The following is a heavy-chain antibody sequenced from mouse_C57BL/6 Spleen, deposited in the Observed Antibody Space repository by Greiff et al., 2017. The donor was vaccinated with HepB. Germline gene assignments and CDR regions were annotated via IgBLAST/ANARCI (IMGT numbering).Heavy chain of an antibody. CDR2: ISSGGDYI. V-gene: IGHV5-9-1*02. CDR3: TRIGPYSNYDY. J-gene: IGHJ2*01. CDR1: GFTFSSYA. D-gene: IGHD2-5*01. Sequence: DVHLVESGEGLVKPGGSLKLSCAASGFTFSSYAMSWVRQTPEKRLEWVAYISSGGDYIYYADTVKGRFTISRDNARNTLYLQMSSLKSEDTAMYYCTRIGPYSNYDYWGQGTTLTVSS.